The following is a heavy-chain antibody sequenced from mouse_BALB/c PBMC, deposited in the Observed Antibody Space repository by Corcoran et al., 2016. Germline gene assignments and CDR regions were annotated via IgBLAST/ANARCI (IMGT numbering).Heavy chain of an antibody. CDR2: IDPANGNT. CDR1: GFNIKDTY. J-gene: IGHJ2*01. D-gene: IGHD2-10*02. CDR3: ARGKYGNYLDY. Sequence: EVQLQQSGAELVKPGASVQLSCTASGFNIKDTYMHWVKQRPEQGLEWIGRIDPANGNTKYDPKFQGKATITADTSSNTAYLQLSSLTSEDTAVYYCARGKYGNYLDYWGQGTTLTVSS. V-gene: IGHV14-3*02.